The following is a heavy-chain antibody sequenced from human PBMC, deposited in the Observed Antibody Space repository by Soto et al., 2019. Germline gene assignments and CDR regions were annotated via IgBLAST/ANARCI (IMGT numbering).Heavy chain of an antibody. V-gene: IGHV1-69*06. Sequence: QVQLVQSGAEVKKPGSSVKVSCKASGGTFSSYAISWVRQAPGQGLEWMGGIIPIFGTANYAQKFQGRVTITADKSTSTAYMELSSLRSEDTDVYYCARDQDIVVVPAAINYYYYGMDVWGQGTTVTVSS. CDR3: ARDQDIVVVPAAINYYYYGMDV. J-gene: IGHJ6*02. D-gene: IGHD2-2*02. CDR2: IIPIFGTA. CDR1: GGTFSSYA.